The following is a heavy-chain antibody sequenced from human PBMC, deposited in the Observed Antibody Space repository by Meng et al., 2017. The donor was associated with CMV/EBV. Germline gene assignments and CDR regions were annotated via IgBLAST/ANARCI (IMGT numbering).Heavy chain of an antibody. V-gene: IGHV3-11*01. CDR3: ARDPSTTVVTWGYNWFDP. CDR2: ISSSGSTI. D-gene: IGHD4-23*01. CDR1: GFTFSAYY. J-gene: IGHJ5*02. Sequence: GGSLRLSCAASGFTFSAYYMSWIRQAPGKGLEWVSYISSSGSTIYYADSVKGRFTISRDNAKNSLYLQMNSMRAEDTAVYYCARDPSTTVVTWGYNWFDPWGQGTLVNVSS.